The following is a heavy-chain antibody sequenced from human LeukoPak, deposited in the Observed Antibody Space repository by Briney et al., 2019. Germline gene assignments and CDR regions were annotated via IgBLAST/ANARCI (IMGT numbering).Heavy chain of an antibody. D-gene: IGHD1-26*01. V-gene: IGHV3-74*01. CDR1: GFTFSRHW. J-gene: IGHJ4*02. CDR2: IKSDGSST. CDR3: VRDRSRGDTIFDY. Sequence: GGSLRLSCAASGFTFSRHWMHWVRQAPGKGLVWVSHIKSDGSSTSYAGSVKGRFTISRDNTKNTLYLQMNSLRAEDTAVYYCVRDRSRGDTIFDYWGQGSLVTVSS.